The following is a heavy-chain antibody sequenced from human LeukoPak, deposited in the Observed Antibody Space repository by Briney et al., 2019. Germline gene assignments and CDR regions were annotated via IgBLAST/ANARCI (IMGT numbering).Heavy chain of an antibody. CDR2: ISGSGGST. D-gene: IGHD4-17*01. CDR1: GFTFSSYA. CDR3: AKGVNYGDYGHDY. V-gene: IGHV3-23*01. Sequence: PGGSLRLSCAASGFTFSSYAMSWVRQAPGKGLEWVSAISGSGGSTYYADSVKARFTISRDNSKNTLYLQMNSLRAEDTAVYYCAKGVNYGDYGHDYWGQGTLVTVSS. J-gene: IGHJ4*02.